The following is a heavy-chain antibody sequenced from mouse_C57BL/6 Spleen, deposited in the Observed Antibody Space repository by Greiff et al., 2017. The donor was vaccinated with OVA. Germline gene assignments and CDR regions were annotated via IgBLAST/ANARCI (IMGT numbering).Heavy chain of an antibody. J-gene: IGHJ2*02. D-gene: IGHD3-2*02. V-gene: IGHV1-55*01. CDR2: ISPGIGST. CDR3: ARSDSSGYFDY. CDR1: GYTFTSYW. Sequence: QVQLQQPGAELVKPGASVKMSCTASGYTFTSYWITWVKQRPGQGLEWIGDISPGIGSTNYNEKFKSKATLTVDTSSITAYMHLSTLTSDDSAVYYCARSDSSGYFDYWGQGTSLTVSS.